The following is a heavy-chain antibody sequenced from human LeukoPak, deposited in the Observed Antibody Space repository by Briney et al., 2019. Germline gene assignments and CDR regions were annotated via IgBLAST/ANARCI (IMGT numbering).Heavy chain of an antibody. CDR3: ARGTTVIYPDIWFDP. D-gene: IGHD4-11*01. V-gene: IGHV5-51*01. J-gene: IGHJ5*02. CDR2: IYPGDSDT. Sequence: PGESLKISCKGSGYSFTSYWIGWVRQMPGKGLEWMGIIYPGDSDTRYSPSFQGQVTISADKSISTAYLQWSSLKASDTAMYYCARGTTVIYPDIWFDPWGQGTLVTVSS. CDR1: GYSFTSYW.